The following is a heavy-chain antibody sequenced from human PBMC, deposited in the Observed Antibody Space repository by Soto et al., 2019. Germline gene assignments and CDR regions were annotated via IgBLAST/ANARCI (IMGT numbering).Heavy chain of an antibody. CDR1: GGSISSSSYY. Sequence: PSETLSLTCTVSGGSISSSSYYWGWIRQPPGKGLEWIGSIYYSGSTYYNPSLKSRVTISVDTSKNQFSLKLSSVTAADTAVYYCARHKRQDYYGMDVWGQGTTVTVSS. V-gene: IGHV4-39*01. J-gene: IGHJ6*02. CDR2: IYYSGST. CDR3: ARHKRQDYYGMDV.